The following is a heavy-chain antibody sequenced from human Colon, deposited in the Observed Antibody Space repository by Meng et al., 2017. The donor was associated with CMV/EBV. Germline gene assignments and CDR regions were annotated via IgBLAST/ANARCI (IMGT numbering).Heavy chain of an antibody. CDR1: GFTFSSYW. V-gene: IGHV3-7*01. CDR3: ARARESGGIVVVPAAIPFAFDI. D-gene: IGHD2-2*02. Sequence: GESLKISCAASGFTFSSYWMSWVRQAPGKGLEWVANIKQDGSEKYYVDSVKGRFTISRDNAKNSLYLQMNSLRAEDTAVYYCARARESGGIVVVPAAIPFAFDIWGQGTMVTVSS. J-gene: IGHJ3*02. CDR2: IKQDGSEK.